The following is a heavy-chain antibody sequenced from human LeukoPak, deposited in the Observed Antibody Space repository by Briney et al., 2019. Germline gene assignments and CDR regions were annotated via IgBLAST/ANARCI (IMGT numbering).Heavy chain of an antibody. J-gene: IGHJ4*02. V-gene: IGHV3-7*01. CDR2: IKQDGSEK. Sequence: GGSLRLSCAASGFTFSSYSMNWVRQAPGKGLEWVAKIKQDGSEKNYVDSVKGRFTISRDNAKNSLYLQMNSLRAEDTAVYYCATTSGPGSTFDYWGQGTLVTVSS. CDR3: ATTSGPGSTFDY. D-gene: IGHD1-26*01. CDR1: GFTFSSYS.